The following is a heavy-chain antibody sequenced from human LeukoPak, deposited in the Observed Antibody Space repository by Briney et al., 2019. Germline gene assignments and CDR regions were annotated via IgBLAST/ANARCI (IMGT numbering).Heavy chain of an antibody. CDR3: ARVQPPSPGGELYDILIGYYLRRDTFDF. CDR2: INYSGTT. CDR1: GGSISSYY. D-gene: IGHD3-9*01. J-gene: IGHJ3*01. Sequence: SETLSLTCTVSGGSISSYYWSWIRQPPGKGLEWIGYINYSGTTNYNPSLKSRVTISVDTSKNQFSLKLSSVTAADTAVYYCARVQPPSPGGELYDILIGYYLRRDTFDFWGQGTMVIVSS. V-gene: IGHV4-59*01.